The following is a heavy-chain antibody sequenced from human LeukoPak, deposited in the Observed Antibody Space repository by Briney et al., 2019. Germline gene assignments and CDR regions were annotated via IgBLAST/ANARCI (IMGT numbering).Heavy chain of an antibody. V-gene: IGHV3-7*01. J-gene: IGHJ4*02. CDR2: IKQDGSEK. Sequence: GGSLRLSCAASGFTFSSYWMSWVRQVPGKGLEWVANIKQDGSEKHYVDSVKGRFTISRDNAKNTLYLQMNSLRAEDTAVYYCAKEDYYDSSGYSFPYYFDYWGQGTLVTVSS. CDR1: GFTFSSYW. D-gene: IGHD3-22*01. CDR3: AKEDYYDSSGYSFPYYFDY.